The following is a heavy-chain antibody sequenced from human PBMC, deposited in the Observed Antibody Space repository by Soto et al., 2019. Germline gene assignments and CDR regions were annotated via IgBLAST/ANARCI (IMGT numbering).Heavy chain of an antibody. D-gene: IGHD3-10*01. CDR3: ARGMVRDYYFDY. Sequence: ASVKVSCKASGYTFTGYYMHWVRQAPGQGLEWMGWINADNGNTNYAQKFQGRVTMTRDTSASTAYMELSSLRSEDTAVYYCARGMVRDYYFDYWGQGTLVTVSS. V-gene: IGHV1-2*02. J-gene: IGHJ4*02. CDR1: GYTFTGYY. CDR2: INADNGNT.